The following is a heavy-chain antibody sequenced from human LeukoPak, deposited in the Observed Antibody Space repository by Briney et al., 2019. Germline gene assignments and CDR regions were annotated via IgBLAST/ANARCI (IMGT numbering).Heavy chain of an antibody. J-gene: IGHJ4*02. CDR1: GFSFSTYS. CDR2: ITETSRTI. CDR3: ARGERSAVAGIVDY. V-gene: IGHV3-48*04. Sequence: GGSLRLSCAASGFSFSTYSMNWVRQAPGKGLEWISYITETSRTIYYADSMKGRFTISRDNAKNSLYLQVKSLRVEDTAVYYCARGERSAVAGIVDYWGQGTLVTVSS. D-gene: IGHD6-19*01.